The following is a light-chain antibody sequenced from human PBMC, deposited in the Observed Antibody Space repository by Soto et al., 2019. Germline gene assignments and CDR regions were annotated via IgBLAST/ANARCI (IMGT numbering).Light chain of an antibody. J-gene: IGKJ4*01. CDR3: QQYNNWLPGT. Sequence: EIVMTQSPATLSVSPGERATLSCRASQSVSSNLAWYQQKPGQAPRLLISGASTRATGIPARFSGSGSGTEFTLTISSLQSEDFAVYYCQQYNNWLPGTFGGGTKVDIK. CDR1: QSVSSN. V-gene: IGKV3D-15*01. CDR2: GAS.